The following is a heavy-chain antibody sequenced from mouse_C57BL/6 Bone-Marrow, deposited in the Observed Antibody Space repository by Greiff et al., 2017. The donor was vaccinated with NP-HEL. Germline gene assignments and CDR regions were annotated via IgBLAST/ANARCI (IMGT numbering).Heavy chain of an antibody. CDR2: IYPGDGDT. CDR1: GYAFSSYW. V-gene: IGHV1-80*01. J-gene: IGHJ1*03. CDR3: ARWNDYDGSSYRYWYFDV. Sequence: VQLQESGAELVKPGASVKISCKASGYAFSSYWMNWVKQRPGKGLEWIGQIYPGDGDTNYNGKFKGKATLTADKSSSTAYMQLSSLTSEDSAVYFCARWNDYDGSSYRYWYFDVWGTGTTVTVSS. D-gene: IGHD1-1*01.